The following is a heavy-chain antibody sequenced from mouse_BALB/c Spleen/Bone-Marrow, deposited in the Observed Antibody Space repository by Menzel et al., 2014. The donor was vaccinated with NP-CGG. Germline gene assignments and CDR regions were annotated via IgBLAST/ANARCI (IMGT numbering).Heavy chain of an antibody. J-gene: IGHJ2*01. V-gene: IGHV5-17*02. CDR1: GFTFRSFG. CDR3: AREATVVAKDYFDY. D-gene: IGHD1-1*01. Sequence: EVKLMESGGGLVQPGGSRKLSCAASGFTFRSFGMHWVRQAPEKGLEWVAYISSGSSTIYYADTVKGRFTISRDNPKNTLFLQMTSLRSEDTAMYYCAREATVVAKDYFDYWGQGTTLTVSS. CDR2: ISSGSSTI.